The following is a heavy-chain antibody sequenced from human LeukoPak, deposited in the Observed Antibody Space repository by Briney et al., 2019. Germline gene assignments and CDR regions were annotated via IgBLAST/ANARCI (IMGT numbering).Heavy chain of an antibody. Sequence: PSETLSLTCTGSGGSISSYYWSWIRQPPGKGLEWSGYIYYSGSTNYNPSLKSRVTISVDTSKNQFSLKLSSVTAADTAVYYCARGRSSMVRGYYYYYMDVWGKGTTVTISS. J-gene: IGHJ6*03. V-gene: IGHV4-59*01. CDR3: ARGRSSMVRGYYYYYMDV. CDR2: IYYSGST. CDR1: GGSISSYY. D-gene: IGHD3-10*01.